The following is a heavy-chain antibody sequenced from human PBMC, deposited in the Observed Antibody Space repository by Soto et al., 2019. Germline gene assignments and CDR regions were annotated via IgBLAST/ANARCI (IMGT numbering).Heavy chain of an antibody. V-gene: IGHV2-70*13. D-gene: IGHD2-8*01. J-gene: IGHJ4*02. Sequence: GSGPTLVKPTQTLTLTCTFSGFTLGTTGLSVNWIRQAPGKALEWLAVIDWDGDRFYSASLKTRLSISKDTSKNEVVLTMTNMDPVDTATYFCARSQGGMLYNSYFDFWGQGTLVTVSS. CDR2: IDWDGDR. CDR1: GFTLGTTGLS. CDR3: ARSQGGMLYNSYFDF.